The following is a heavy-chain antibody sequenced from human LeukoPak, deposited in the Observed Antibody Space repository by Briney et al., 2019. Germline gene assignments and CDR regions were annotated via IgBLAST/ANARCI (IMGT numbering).Heavy chain of an antibody. CDR3: ARGGGYCSSTSCPNTNWFDP. Sequence: SETPSLTCAVYGGSFSGYYWSWIRQPPGKGLEWIGEINHSGSTNYNPSLKSRVTISVDTSKSQFSLKLSSVTAADTAVYYCARGGGYCSSTSCPNTNWFDPWGQGTLVTVSS. CDR2: INHSGST. CDR1: GGSFSGYY. J-gene: IGHJ5*02. V-gene: IGHV4-34*01. D-gene: IGHD2-2*01.